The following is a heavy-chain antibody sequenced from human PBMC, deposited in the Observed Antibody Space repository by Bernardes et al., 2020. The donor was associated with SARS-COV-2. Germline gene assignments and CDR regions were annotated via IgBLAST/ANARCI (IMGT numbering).Heavy chain of an antibody. CDR2: INRSGNT. V-gene: IGHV4-34*01. J-gene: IGHJ4*02. D-gene: IGHD2-15*01. CDR1: GGAFMGYS. Sequence: SETLSLTCAVYGGAFMGYSWTWIRQPPGKGLEWIGEINRSGNTNYNPSLKSRVTISVDTSKNQFSLRLYSVTGADTAVYCCARGARGGYVDYWGQGSLVTVAS. CDR3: ARGARGGYVDY.